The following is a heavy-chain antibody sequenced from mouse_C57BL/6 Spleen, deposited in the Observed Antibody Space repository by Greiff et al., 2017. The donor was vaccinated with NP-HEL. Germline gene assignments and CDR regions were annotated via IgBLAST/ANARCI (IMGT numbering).Heavy chain of an antibody. CDR2: IYPGSGST. Sequence: QVQLQQPGAELVKPGASVKMSCKASGYTFTSYWMNWVKQRPGQGLEWIGDIYPGSGSTNYNEKFKSKATLTVDTSSSTASMQLSSLTSEDSAVYYCARKNYYCSSPLWFADWGKGTLVTVSA. V-gene: IGHV1-55*01. CDR1: GYTFTSYW. CDR3: ARKNYYCSSPLWFAD. J-gene: IGHJ3*01. D-gene: IGHD1-1*01.